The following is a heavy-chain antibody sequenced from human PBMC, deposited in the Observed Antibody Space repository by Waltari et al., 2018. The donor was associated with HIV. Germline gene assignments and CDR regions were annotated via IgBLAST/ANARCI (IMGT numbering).Heavy chain of an antibody. D-gene: IGHD4-17*01. J-gene: IGHJ4*02. CDR1: GFTFSKFP. CDR3: AKDVNGQSSNDYDYFDS. V-gene: IGHV3-23*01. CDR2: VDVSGDKT. Sequence: EVQLLESGGDLVQPGGSLRLSCAGSGFTFSKFPMSWVRQAPGKGLEWVSTVDVSGDKTYYADSVKGRFTISRDNSKNTLHLQMISLTAEDTAVYYCAKDVNGQSSNDYDYFDSWGQGTRVGVSS.